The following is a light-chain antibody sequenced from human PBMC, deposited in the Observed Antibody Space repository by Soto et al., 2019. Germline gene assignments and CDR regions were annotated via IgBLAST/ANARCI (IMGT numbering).Light chain of an antibody. CDR3: HQYNTWPLT. CDR1: QSVRSN. J-gene: IGKJ4*01. CDR2: GAS. Sequence: EIVMTQSPATLSVSPGDRFTLSCRASQSVRSNSAWYQQKPGQAPRLLIYGASLRATGIPARFSGSGYGTEFTLTINSLQSEDFAIYYCHQYNTWPLTFGGGTKVDIK. V-gene: IGKV3-15*01.